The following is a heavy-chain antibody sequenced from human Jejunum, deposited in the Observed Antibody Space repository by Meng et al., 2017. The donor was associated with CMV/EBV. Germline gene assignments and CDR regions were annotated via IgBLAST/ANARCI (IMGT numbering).Heavy chain of an antibody. Sequence: NNDKMGVSWIRQAPGKALEWLAHIFSNDEKSYSTSLRSRLTISQDTSRSQVVLTMTNVDPVDTATYYCAHITHYTITTYNGMDVWGQGTTVTVSS. CDR3: AHITHYTITTYNGMDV. CDR2: IFSNDEK. CDR1: NNDKMG. V-gene: IGHV2-26*01. J-gene: IGHJ6*02. D-gene: IGHD4-11*01.